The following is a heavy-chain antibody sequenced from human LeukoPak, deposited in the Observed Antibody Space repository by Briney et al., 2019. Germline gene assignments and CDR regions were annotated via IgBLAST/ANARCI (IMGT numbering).Heavy chain of an antibody. Sequence: LRLSCAASGFTFSSYSMNWVRQHPGKGLEWIGYIYYSGSTYYNPSLKSRVTISVDTSKNQFSLKLSSVTAADTAVYYCARATGGYSYGSWFDPWGQGTLVTVSS. V-gene: IGHV4-31*02. CDR1: GFTFSSYS. CDR3: ARATGGYSYGSWFDP. D-gene: IGHD5-18*01. CDR2: IYYSGST. J-gene: IGHJ5*02.